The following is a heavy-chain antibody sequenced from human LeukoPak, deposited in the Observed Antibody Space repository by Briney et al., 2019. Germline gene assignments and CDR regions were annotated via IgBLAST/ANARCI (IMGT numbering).Heavy chain of an antibody. CDR3: ARATYGDFDY. J-gene: IGHJ4*02. CDR1: GFIFSSYE. CDR2: ISSSGSTI. Sequence: GGSLRLSCAASGFIFSSYEMSWVRQAPGKGLEWVSYISSSGSTIYYADSVKGRFTISRDNAKNSLYLQMNSLRAEDTAVYYCARATYGDFDYWGQGTLVTVSS. V-gene: IGHV3-48*03. D-gene: IGHD4/OR15-4a*01.